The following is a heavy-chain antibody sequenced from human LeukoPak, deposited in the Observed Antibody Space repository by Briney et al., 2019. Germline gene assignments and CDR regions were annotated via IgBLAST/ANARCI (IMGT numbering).Heavy chain of an antibody. CDR1: GDSVSSKKGA. CDR3: ARDLGTSGWYTFDF. D-gene: IGHD6-19*01. J-gene: IGHJ5*01. Sequence: SQTLSLTCALSGDSVSSKKGAWNWLRQSPSRGLEWLGRTYYRSKWYDEYADSVKGRVTISPDTSKNQFSLHVYSVTPEDTAVYYCARDLGTSGWYTFDFWGQGTLVTVSS. CDR2: TYYRSKWYD. V-gene: IGHV6-1*01.